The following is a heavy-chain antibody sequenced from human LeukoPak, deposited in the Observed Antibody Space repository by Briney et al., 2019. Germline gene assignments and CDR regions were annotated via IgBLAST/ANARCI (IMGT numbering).Heavy chain of an antibody. CDR3: ARDSTRGIAVAGNGGMDV. CDR2: IKQDGSEK. Sequence: GGSLRLSCAASGFTFSNYWMSWVRQAPGKGLEWVANIKQDGSEKYYVDSVKGRFTISRDNAKNSLYLQMNSLRAEDTAVYYCARDSTRGIAVAGNGGMDVWGQGTTVTVSS. J-gene: IGHJ6*02. V-gene: IGHV3-7*03. CDR1: GFTFSNYW. D-gene: IGHD6-19*01.